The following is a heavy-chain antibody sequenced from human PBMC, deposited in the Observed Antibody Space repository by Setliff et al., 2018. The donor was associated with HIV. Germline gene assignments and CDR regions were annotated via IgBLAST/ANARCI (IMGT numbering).Heavy chain of an antibody. J-gene: IGHJ4*02. V-gene: IGHV4-4*07. CDR1: GGSISGYH. CDR2: IHSSGST. Sequence: KPSETLSLTCTVSGGSISGYHWSWIRQPAVKGLVWIGRIHSSGSTSYNPSLKSRVTMSVDAPKNQFSLKVNSVTAADTAVYYCAKDLHPGYFDDWGQGTLVTVSS. CDR3: AKDLHPGYFDD.